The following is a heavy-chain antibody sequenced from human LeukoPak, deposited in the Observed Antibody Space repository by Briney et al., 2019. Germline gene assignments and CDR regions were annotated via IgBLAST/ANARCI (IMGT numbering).Heavy chain of an antibody. CDR1: GFTVSTNY. V-gene: IGHV3-66*01. CDR2: IYSGGST. CDR3: ARVGQWLSYYFDY. D-gene: IGHD6-19*01. Sequence: PGGSLRLSCVVSGFTVSTNYMSWVRQAPGKGLEWVSLIYSGGSTYYADSVKGRFIISRDNSKHTLYLQMNSLRAEDTAVYYCARVGQWLSYYFDYWGQGTLVTVSS. J-gene: IGHJ4*02.